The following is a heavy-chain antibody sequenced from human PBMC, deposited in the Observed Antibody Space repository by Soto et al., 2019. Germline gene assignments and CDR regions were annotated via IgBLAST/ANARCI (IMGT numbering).Heavy chain of an antibody. CDR2: IYYSGST. CDR1: GGSISSYY. V-gene: IGHV4-59*01. D-gene: IGHD4-17*01. Sequence: PSETLSLTCTVSGGSISSYYWSWIRQPPGKGLEWIGYIYYSGSTNYNPSLKSRVTISVDTSKNQFSLKLSSVTAADTAVYYCARVEGPATVYWFDPWDQGTLVTVSS. CDR3: ARVEGPATVYWFDP. J-gene: IGHJ5*02.